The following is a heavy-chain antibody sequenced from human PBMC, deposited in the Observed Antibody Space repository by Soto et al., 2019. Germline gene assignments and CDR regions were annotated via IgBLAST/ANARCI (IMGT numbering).Heavy chain of an antibody. J-gene: IGHJ3*02. Sequence: PSETLSLTCAVSGGSISSSNWWSWVRQPPGKGLEWIGEIYHSGSTNYNPSLKSRVTISVDKSKNQLSLKLSSVTAADTAVYYCARAESLRGREDAFDNWGQGTMDTASS. V-gene: IGHV4-4*02. CDR2: IYHSGST. D-gene: IGHD3-10*01. CDR3: ARAESLRGREDAFDN. CDR1: GGSISSSNW.